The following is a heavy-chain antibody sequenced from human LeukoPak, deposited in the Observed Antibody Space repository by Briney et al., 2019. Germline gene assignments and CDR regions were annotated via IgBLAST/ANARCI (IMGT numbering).Heavy chain of an antibody. CDR3: ARLGGIAVAGGLFQH. J-gene: IGHJ1*01. CDR1: GGTFSSYA. Sequence: GASVKVSCKASGGTFSSYAISWVRQAPGQGLEWMGWISAYNGNTNYAQKLQGRVTMTTDTSTSTAYMELRSLRSDDTAVYYCARLGGIAVAGGLFQHWGQGTLVTVSS. D-gene: IGHD6-19*01. CDR2: ISAYNGNT. V-gene: IGHV1-18*01.